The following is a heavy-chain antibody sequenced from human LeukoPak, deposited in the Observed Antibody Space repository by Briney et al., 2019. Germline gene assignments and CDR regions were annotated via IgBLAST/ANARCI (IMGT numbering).Heavy chain of an antibody. Sequence: GGSLRLSCVVSGLTFSRYSMSWVRQAPGKGLEWVSGISASGGDTWYPDSVKGRFTISRDSSKNTLFLQMNSLRVEDTAIYYCAKDAAGPEYWGQGTRVTVSS. CDR2: ISASGGDT. D-gene: IGHD6-13*01. J-gene: IGHJ4*02. CDR3: AKDAAGPEY. V-gene: IGHV3-23*01. CDR1: GLTFSRYS.